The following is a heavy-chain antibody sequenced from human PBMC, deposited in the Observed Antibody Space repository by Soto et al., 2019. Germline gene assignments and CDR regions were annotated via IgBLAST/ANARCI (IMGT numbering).Heavy chain of an antibody. D-gene: IGHD3-10*01. CDR1: GFTFSGYA. Sequence: EVQLLESGGGLVQPGGSLRLSCAASGFTFSGYAMSWVRQAPGKGLEWVSAISGSGGSTYYADSVKGRFSISRDNSKNTLYLQMNSLRAEDTAVYYCAKAFPMVRETHDDYWGQGTLVTVSS. V-gene: IGHV3-23*01. CDR2: ISGSGGST. CDR3: AKAFPMVRETHDDY. J-gene: IGHJ4*02.